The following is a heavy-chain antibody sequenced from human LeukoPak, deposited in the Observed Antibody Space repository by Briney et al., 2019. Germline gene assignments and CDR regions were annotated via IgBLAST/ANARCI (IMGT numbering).Heavy chain of an antibody. CDR2: INPNSGDT. Sequence: ASVKVSCKASGYTFTAYYIHWVRQAPGQGLEWMGWINPNSGDTNCAQKFQGRVTMTRDTSISTAYMELSRLRSDDTAVYYCAREEYGDYEYFDLWGRGTLVTVSS. CDR1: GYTFTAYY. V-gene: IGHV1-2*02. D-gene: IGHD4-17*01. CDR3: AREEYGDYEYFDL. J-gene: IGHJ2*01.